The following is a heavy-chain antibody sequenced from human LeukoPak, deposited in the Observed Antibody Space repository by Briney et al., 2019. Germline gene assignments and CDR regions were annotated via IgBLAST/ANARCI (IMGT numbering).Heavy chain of an antibody. CDR1: GFTFSSYA. CDR2: ISGSGGST. Sequence: PGGSLRLSCAASGFTFSSYAMSWVRQAPGKGLEWVSAISGSGGSTYYADSVKGRFTISRDNSKNTLYLQMNSLRAEDTAVYYCAKAVLYDILTSSFDYWGQGTLVTVSS. CDR3: AKAVLYDILTSSFDY. V-gene: IGHV3-23*01. J-gene: IGHJ4*02. D-gene: IGHD3-9*01.